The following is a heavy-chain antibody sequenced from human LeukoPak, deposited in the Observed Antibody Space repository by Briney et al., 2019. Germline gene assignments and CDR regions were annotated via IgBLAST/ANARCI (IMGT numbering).Heavy chain of an antibody. Sequence: SETLCLTCTVSGGSISSYYWSWIRQPPGKGLEWIGYIYYSGSTNYNPSLKSRVTISVDTSKNQFSLKLSSVTAADTAVYYCARLAEMATAHHAFDIWGQGTMVTVSS. D-gene: IGHD5-18*01. J-gene: IGHJ3*02. V-gene: IGHV4-59*08. CDR2: IYYSGST. CDR1: GGSISSYY. CDR3: ARLAEMATAHHAFDI.